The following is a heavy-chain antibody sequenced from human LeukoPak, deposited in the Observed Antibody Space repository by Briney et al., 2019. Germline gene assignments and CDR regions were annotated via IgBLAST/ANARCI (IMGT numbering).Heavy chain of an antibody. J-gene: IGHJ6*02. CDR1: GYTLTSYY. V-gene: IGHV1-46*01. CDR2: INPSGDTT. CDR3: ASVYKNAMDV. D-gene: IGHD5-24*01. Sequence: ASVKVSCKASGYTLTSYYLHWVRQAPGQGLEWMAIINPSGDTTSHAQKFQGRVAMTRDTSASTVYMELSSLRSEDTAVYYCASVYKNAMDVWGQGTTVTVSS.